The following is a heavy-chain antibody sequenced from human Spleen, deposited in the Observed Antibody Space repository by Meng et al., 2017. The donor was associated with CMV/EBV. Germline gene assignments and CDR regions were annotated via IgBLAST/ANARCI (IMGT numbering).Heavy chain of an antibody. J-gene: IGHJ5*02. CDR1: GYY. Sequence: GYYWSWIRKPPGKGLEWIGEINHSGSTNYNPSLKSRVTISVDTSKNQFSLKLSSVTAADTAVYYCARGRYGQIVVVPAAIRGWFDPWGQGTLVTVSS. CDR2: INHSGST. V-gene: IGHV4-34*01. D-gene: IGHD2-2*02. CDR3: ARGRYGQIVVVPAAIRGWFDP.